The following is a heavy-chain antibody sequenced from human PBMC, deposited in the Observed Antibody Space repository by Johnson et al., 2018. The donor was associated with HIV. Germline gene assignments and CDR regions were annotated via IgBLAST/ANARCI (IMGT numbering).Heavy chain of an antibody. CDR3: ASGEDYGGNYGALDI. Sequence: VQLVESGGGVIRPGGSLRLSCAASGFTFADYGMTWVRQAPGKGLEWVSVIYSGDSTYYAASVRGRFTISRDNSKNTLYLQVNGLRVEDTAVFYCASGEDYGGNYGALDIWGQGTMVTVSS. V-gene: IGHV3-66*02. CDR1: GFTFADYG. J-gene: IGHJ3*02. D-gene: IGHD4-23*01. CDR2: IYSGDST.